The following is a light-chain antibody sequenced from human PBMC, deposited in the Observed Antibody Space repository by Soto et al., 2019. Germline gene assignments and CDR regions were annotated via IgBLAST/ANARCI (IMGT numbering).Light chain of an antibody. Sequence: QYALTQPASVSGSPGQSITLSCTGTNSDVGSYNLVSWYQQNPGKAPKLMIFEVSKRPSGVSNRFSGSKSGNTASLTISGLQAGDEGDYYCCSYAGSSTWMFGGGTKLTVL. CDR2: EVS. CDR3: CSYAGSSTWM. J-gene: IGLJ3*02. CDR1: NSDVGSYNL. V-gene: IGLV2-23*02.